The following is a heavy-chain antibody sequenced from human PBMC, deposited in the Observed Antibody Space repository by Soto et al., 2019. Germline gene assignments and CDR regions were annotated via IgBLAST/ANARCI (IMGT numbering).Heavy chain of an antibody. CDR1: GYTFTSYA. D-gene: IGHD3-9*01. J-gene: IGHJ6*02. CDR3: ARDKVRYFDWLSNYGMDV. V-gene: IGHV1-3*01. Sequence: ASVKVSCKASGYTFTSYAMHWVRQAPGQRLDWMGWINAGNGNTTYSQKFQGRVTITRDTSASTAYMELSSLRSEDTAVYYCARDKVRYFDWLSNYGMDVWGQGTTVTVSS. CDR2: INAGNGNT.